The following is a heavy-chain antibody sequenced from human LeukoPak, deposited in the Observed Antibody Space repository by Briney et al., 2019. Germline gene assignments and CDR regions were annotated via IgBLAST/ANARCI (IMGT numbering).Heavy chain of an antibody. D-gene: IGHD6-13*01. CDR2: IKEDGSEK. CDR3: ASGRQLGY. J-gene: IGHJ4*02. Sequence: PGGCLRLAFAASGFTFCNAWISSVRRAPGKGLELVTNIKEDGSEKYYVDSVKGRFTIARGNARNALYLQMNSLRAEDTAVYYCASGRQLGYWGQGTLVTVPS. V-gene: IGHV3-7*01. CDR1: GFTFCNAW.